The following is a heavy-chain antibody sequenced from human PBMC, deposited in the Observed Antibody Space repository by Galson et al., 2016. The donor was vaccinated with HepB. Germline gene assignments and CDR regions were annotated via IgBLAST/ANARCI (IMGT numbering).Heavy chain of an antibody. CDR2: ISLDGSVT. Sequence: SLRLSCAASGFTGFTFSSYWMHWVRQAPGKGLVWVSRISLDGSVTIYGDSVKGRFSTSRGNAKNTLFLQMNSLRVEDTAVYYCGASRDGYIDYWGQGALVTISS. V-gene: IGHV3-74*01. CDR1: GFTGFTFSSYW. CDR3: GASRDGYIDY. J-gene: IGHJ4*01. D-gene: IGHD5-24*01.